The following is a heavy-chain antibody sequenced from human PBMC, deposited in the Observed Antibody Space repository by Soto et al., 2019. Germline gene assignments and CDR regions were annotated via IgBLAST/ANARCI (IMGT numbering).Heavy chain of an antibody. CDR1: GGSISSGDYY. Sequence: PSETLSLTCTVSGGSISSGDYYWSWIRQPPGKGLEWIGYIYYSGSTYYNPSLKSRVTISVDTSKNQFSLKLSSVTAADTAVYYCASTYYDFWSGSPNYLDPWGQGTLVTVSS. CDR3: ASTYYDFWSGSPNYLDP. D-gene: IGHD3-3*01. CDR2: IYYSGST. V-gene: IGHV4-30-4*01. J-gene: IGHJ5*02.